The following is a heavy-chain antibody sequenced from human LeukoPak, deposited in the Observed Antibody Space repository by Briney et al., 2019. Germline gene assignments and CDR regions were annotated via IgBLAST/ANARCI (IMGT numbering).Heavy chain of an antibody. CDR3: ARGPAGGGYYFDY. CDR2: ISSSDTYT. Sequence: PGGSLRLSCAASGFTFSDYYMSWIRQAPGKGLEWVSYISSSDTYTNYADSVKGRFTISRDNAKNSLYLQMNSLRAEDTAVYYCARGPAGGGYYFDYWGQGTLVTVSS. D-gene: IGHD3-16*01. CDR1: GFTFSDYY. V-gene: IGHV3-11*06. J-gene: IGHJ4*02.